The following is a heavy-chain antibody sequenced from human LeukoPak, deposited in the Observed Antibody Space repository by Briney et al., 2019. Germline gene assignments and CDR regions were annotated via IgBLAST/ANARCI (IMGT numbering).Heavy chain of an antibody. CDR2: ISGRGSDT. V-gene: IGHV3-23*01. J-gene: IGHJ4*02. Sequence: GGSLRLSCFASGFTFSTYAMTWVRQSPGRGLEWVSPISGRGSDTYYADSVKGRFTISRDNSKNTLYLQMTSLRGEDTALYYCAKDRSTGFRSFDHWGQGTLVAVSS. CDR1: GFTFSTYA. D-gene: IGHD3-9*01. CDR3: AKDRSTGFRSFDH.